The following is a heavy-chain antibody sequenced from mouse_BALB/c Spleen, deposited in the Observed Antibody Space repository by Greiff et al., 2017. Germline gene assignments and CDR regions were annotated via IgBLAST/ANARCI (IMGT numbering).Heavy chain of an antibody. CDR3: ARGDYDDWFAY. V-gene: IGHV5-4*02. D-gene: IGHD2-4*01. CDR2: ISDGGSYT. Sequence: EVQLVESGGGLVKPGGSLKLSCAASGFTFSDYYMYWVRQTPEKRLEWVATISDGGSYTYYPDSVKGRFTISRDNAKNNLYLQMSSLKSEDTAMYYCARGDYDDWFAYWGQGTLVTVSA. CDR1: GFTFSDYY. J-gene: IGHJ3*01.